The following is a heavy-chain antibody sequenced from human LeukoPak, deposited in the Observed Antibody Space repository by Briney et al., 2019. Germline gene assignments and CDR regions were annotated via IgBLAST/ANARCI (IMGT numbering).Heavy chain of an antibody. D-gene: IGHD3-10*01. CDR3: AKSPLLWFSFDY. CDR2: IRSDGSNK. Sequence: GGSLRLSCAGSGLSFSSYGMTWVRQVPGRGLEWMAFIRSDGSNKYYADSVKGRFTISRDNSKNTLYLQMNSLRAEDTAVYYCAKSPLLWFSFDYWGRGTLVTVSS. V-gene: IGHV3-30*02. J-gene: IGHJ4*02. CDR1: GLSFSSYG.